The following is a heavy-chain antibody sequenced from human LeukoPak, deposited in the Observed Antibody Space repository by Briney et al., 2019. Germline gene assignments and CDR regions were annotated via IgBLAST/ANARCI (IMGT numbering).Heavy chain of an antibody. D-gene: IGHD3-16*01. CDR2: IYTSGST. CDR3: TRGDYSSSYYMDV. J-gene: IGHJ6*03. V-gene: IGHV4-4*07. CDR1: GGSISSYY. Sequence: SETLSLTCTVSGGSISSYYWSWIRQPAGKGLEWIGRIYTSGSTNYNPSLKSRVTMSVDTSKNQFSLELTSVTAADTAVYYCTRGDYSSSYYMDVWGKGTTVTISS.